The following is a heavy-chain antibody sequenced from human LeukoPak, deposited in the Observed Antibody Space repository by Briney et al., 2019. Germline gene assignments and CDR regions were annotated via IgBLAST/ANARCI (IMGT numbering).Heavy chain of an antibody. J-gene: IGHJ2*01. D-gene: IGHD3-3*01. CDR3: ARVPYYDFWSGYSPGGYFDL. CDR1: GASISSYY. CDR2: IYYSGST. Sequence: PSETLSLTCTVSGASISSYYWSWVRQPPGKGLEWIGCIYYSGSTNYNPSLKSRVTISVDTSKNQFSLKLSSVTAADTAVYYCARVPYYDFWSGYSPGGYFDLWGRGTLVTVSS. V-gene: IGHV4-59*01.